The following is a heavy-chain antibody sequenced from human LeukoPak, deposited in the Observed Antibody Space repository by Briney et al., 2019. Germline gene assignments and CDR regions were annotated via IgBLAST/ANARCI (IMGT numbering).Heavy chain of an antibody. V-gene: IGHV4-39*01. D-gene: IGHD3-3*01. J-gene: IGHJ4*02. Sequence: SETLSLTCTVSGGSISSSSYYWGWIRQPPGKGLEWIGSIYYSGSTYYNPSLKSRVTISVDTSKNQFSLKLSSVTAADTAVYYCARFSQGYYDFWSGQDSGYFDYWGQGTLVTVSS. CDR2: IYYSGST. CDR3: ARFSQGYYDFWSGQDSGYFDY. CDR1: GGSISSSSYY.